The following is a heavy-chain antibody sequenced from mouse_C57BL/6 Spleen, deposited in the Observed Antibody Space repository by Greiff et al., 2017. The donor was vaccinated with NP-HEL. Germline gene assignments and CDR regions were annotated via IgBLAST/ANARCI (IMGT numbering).Heavy chain of an antibody. Sequence: QVQLQQSGAELVKPGASVKLSCKASGYTFTEYTIHWVKQRSGQGLEWIGWFYPGSGSIKYNEKFKDKATLTADKSSSTVYMELSRLTSEDSAVYFCARDEEHYYYGSSDYFDYWGQGTTLTVSS. V-gene: IGHV1-62-2*01. J-gene: IGHJ2*01. D-gene: IGHD1-1*01. CDR3: ARDEEHYYYGSSDYFDY. CDR2: FYPGSGSI. CDR1: GYTFTEYT.